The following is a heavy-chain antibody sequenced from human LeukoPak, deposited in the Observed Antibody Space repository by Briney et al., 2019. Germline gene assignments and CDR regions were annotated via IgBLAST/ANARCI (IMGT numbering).Heavy chain of an antibody. CDR1: GSTFSTYE. V-gene: IGHV3-48*03. CDR3: ARRYCSSTSCTLDY. D-gene: IGHD2-2*01. Sequence: PGGSLRLSCAASGSTFSTYEMNCVPQAPGRGLEWVSYISSGGSTTDYADSVKGRLTISRDNAKNSLYLQMNNLRGDDTAVYYCARRYCSSTSCTLDYWGQGAQVTVSS. CDR2: ISSGGSTT. J-gene: IGHJ4*02.